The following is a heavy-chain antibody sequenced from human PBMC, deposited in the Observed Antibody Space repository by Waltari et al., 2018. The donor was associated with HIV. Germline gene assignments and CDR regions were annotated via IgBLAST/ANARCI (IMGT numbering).Heavy chain of an antibody. CDR3: ARGDGDYVGYYYYGMDV. D-gene: IGHD4-17*01. CDR2: IYYSGST. V-gene: IGHV4-39*07. Sequence: QLQLQESGPGLVKPSATLSLTCPVSGGSISSSSYYWGWIRQPPGKGLEWIGSIYYSGSTYYNPSLKSRVTISVDTSKNQFSLKLSSVTAADTAVYYCARGDGDYVGYYYYGMDVWGQGTTVTVSS. J-gene: IGHJ6*02. CDR1: GGSISSSSYY.